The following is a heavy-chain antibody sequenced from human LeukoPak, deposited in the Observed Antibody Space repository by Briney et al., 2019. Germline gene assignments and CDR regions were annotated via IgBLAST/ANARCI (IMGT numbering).Heavy chain of an antibody. V-gene: IGHV1-69*04. D-gene: IGHD2-2*01. J-gene: IGHJ6*02. CDR1: GGTFSSYA. Sequence: ASVKVSCKASGGTFSSYASSWVRQAPGQGLEWMGRIIPILGIANYAQKFQGRVTITADKSTSTSYMELSSLRSEDAAVYYCARERCSSASCYYYYGMDVWGQGTTVTVSS. CDR3: ARERCSSASCYYYYGMDV. CDR2: IIPILGIA.